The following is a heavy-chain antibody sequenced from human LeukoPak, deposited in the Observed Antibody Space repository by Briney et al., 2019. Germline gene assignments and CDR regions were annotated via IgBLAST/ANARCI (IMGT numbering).Heavy chain of an antibody. CDR3: AKFLGSSSVVSAFDI. D-gene: IGHD6-13*01. CDR2: IGGSGGST. Sequence: GGSLRLSCAASGFTFSSYAMSWVRQAPGKGLEWVSAIGGSGGSTYYADSVKGRFTISRDNSKNTLYLQMNSLRAEDTAVYYCAKFLGSSSVVSAFDIWGQGTMVTVSS. CDR1: GFTFSSYA. V-gene: IGHV3-23*01. J-gene: IGHJ3*02.